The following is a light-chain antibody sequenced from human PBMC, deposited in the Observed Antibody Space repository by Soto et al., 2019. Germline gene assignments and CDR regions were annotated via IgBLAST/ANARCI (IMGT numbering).Light chain of an antibody. V-gene: IGLV2-8*01. Sequence: QSVLTQPPSASESPGQSVTISCTGTSSDVGGYNYVSWYQQHPGEAPKLMIYEVSKRPSGVPDRFSGSKSGNTASLTVSGLQAEDEADYYCSSYAGSNNYVFGTGTKVTVL. CDR1: SSDVGGYNY. CDR3: SSYAGSNNYV. J-gene: IGLJ1*01. CDR2: EVS.